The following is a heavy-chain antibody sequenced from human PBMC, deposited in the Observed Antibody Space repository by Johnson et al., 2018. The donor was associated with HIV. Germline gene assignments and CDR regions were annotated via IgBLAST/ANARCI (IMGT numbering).Heavy chain of an antibody. D-gene: IGHD6-13*01. V-gene: IGHV3-9*01. Sequence: EVQLVESGGGLVQPGRSLTLSCAASGFTFDDYAMHWVRQAPGKGLEWVSGISWKSGSIGYADSVEGRFPISRDNAKNSLYLQMNSLRAEDTALYYCAKDGYSSSWYPYAFDIWGQGTMVTVSS. CDR3: AKDGYSSSWYPYAFDI. CDR1: GFTFDDYA. CDR2: ISWKSGSI. J-gene: IGHJ3*02.